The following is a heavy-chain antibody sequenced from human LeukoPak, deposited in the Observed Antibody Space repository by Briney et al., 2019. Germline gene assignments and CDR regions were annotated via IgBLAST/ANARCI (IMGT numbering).Heavy chain of an antibody. CDR3: ARTHYVGGYYFDN. Sequence: SETLSLTCTVSGGSISSYYWSWIRQPPGKGLEWIGYIYYSGSTNYNPSLKSRVTISVDTSKNQFSLRLSSVTAADTAVYYCARTHYVGGYYFDNWGQGTLVTVSS. D-gene: IGHD3-16*01. V-gene: IGHV4-59*01. CDR1: GGSISSYY. J-gene: IGHJ4*02. CDR2: IYYSGST.